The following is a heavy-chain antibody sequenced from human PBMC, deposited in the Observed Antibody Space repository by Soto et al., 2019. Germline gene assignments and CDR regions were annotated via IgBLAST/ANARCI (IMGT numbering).Heavy chain of an antibody. D-gene: IGHD3-9*01. CDR1: GFTFSDYY. CDR2: ISSSSSYT. CDR3: AREGHYDILTGYLDY. V-gene: IGHV3-11*05. Sequence: QVPLVESGGGLVKPGGSLRLSCAASGFTFSDYYMSWIRQAPGKGLEWVSYISSSSSYTNYADSVKGRFTISRNNAKNSLYLQMNSLRAEDTAVYYCAREGHYDILTGYLDYWGQGTLVTVSS. J-gene: IGHJ4*02.